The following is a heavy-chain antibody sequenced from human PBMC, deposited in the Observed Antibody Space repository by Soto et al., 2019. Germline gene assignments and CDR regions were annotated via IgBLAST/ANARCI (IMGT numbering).Heavy chain of an antibody. CDR3: ARVVLVGATPDYFDH. J-gene: IGHJ4*01. CDR1: GFTVSRNF. CDR2: IYSGGTT. D-gene: IGHD1-26*01. Sequence: EVQLVESGGGLIQPGGSLRLSCAVSGFTVSRNFMSWIRQAPGKGLERVSIIYSGGTTYYADSVKGRFTISGDNSKNTLYLQMNSLRVEDTATYYCARVVLVGATPDYFDHWGQGTLVTVSS. V-gene: IGHV3-53*01.